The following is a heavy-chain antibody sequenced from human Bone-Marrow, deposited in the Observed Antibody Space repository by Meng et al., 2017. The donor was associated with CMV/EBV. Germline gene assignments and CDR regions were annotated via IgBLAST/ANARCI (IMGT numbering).Heavy chain of an antibody. V-gene: IGHV1-8*03. CDR3: ARGPCVISRGSTSCNGDGMDV. CDR1: GYTFTSYD. Sequence: ASVKVSRKASGYTFTSYDINWVRQATGQGLEWMGWMNPNSGNTGYAQKFQGRVTITRNTSISTAYMELSSLRSEDTAVYYCARGPCVISRGSTSCNGDGMDVWGQGTTVTVSS. J-gene: IGHJ6*02. D-gene: IGHD2-2*01. CDR2: MNPNSGNT.